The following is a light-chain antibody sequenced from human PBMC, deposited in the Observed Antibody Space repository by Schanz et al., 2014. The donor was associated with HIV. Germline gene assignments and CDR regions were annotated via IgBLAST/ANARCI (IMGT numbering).Light chain of an antibody. J-gene: IGKJ4*01. CDR2: KAS. Sequence: DIQMTQSPSTLSASVGDRVTITCRAGQSISSWLAWYQQKPGKAPNLLIYKASSLESGVPSRFSGSGSGTEFTLTITNLQPDDFATYYCQQASEYPLTFGGGTKVESK. V-gene: IGKV1-5*03. CDR1: QSISSW. CDR3: QQASEYPLT.